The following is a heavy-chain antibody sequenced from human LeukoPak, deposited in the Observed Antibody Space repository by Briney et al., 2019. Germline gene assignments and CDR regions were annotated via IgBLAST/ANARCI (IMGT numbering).Heavy chain of an antibody. V-gene: IGHV1-24*01. Sequence: GASVKVSCKVSGYTRTELSMHWVRQAPGKGLEWMGGFDPEDGETIYAQRFQGRVTMTEDTSTDTAYMELSSLRSEDTAVYFCALLTIWLGDLLGGWFDPWGQGALITVSS. J-gene: IGHJ5*02. D-gene: IGHD3-10*01. CDR3: ALLTIWLGDLLGGWFDP. CDR1: GYTRTELS. CDR2: FDPEDGET.